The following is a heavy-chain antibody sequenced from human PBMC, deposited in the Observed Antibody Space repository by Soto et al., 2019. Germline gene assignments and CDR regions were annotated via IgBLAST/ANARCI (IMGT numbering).Heavy chain of an antibody. CDR3: AGLRGYAGSPIDY. J-gene: IGHJ4*02. D-gene: IGHD2-15*01. V-gene: IGHV4-59*01. CDR1: GGSIISGY. Sequence: LSLTCTVSGGSIISGYWSWIRQPPGKGLEWIGYISYSGNTNYNPSLKSRVTMSVDTPKNQFSLRLSSVTTADTAVYYCAGLRGYAGSPIDYWGQGALVTVSS. CDR2: ISYSGNT.